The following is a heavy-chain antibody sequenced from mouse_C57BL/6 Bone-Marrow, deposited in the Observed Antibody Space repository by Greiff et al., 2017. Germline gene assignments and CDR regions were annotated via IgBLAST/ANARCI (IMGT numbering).Heavy chain of an antibody. D-gene: IGHD2-3*01. V-gene: IGHV14-4*01. CDR2: IDPENGDT. CDR3: TTDGSFAY. CDR1: GFNIKDDY. J-gene: IGHJ3*01. Sequence: EVQLQQSGAELVRPGASVKLSCTASGFNIKDDYMHWVKQRPEQGLEWIGWIDPENGDTEYASKLQGKATITADTSSNPAYLQLSSLTSEDTAVYSCTTDGSFAYWGQGTLVTVSA.